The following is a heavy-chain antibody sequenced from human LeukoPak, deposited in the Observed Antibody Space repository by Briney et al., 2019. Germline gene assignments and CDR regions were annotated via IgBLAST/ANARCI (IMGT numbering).Heavy chain of an antibody. J-gene: IGHJ4*02. D-gene: IGHD2/OR15-2a*01. V-gene: IGHV4-59*01. CDR2: MYYSGST. CDR1: GGSFSGYY. CDR3: ARELKVGNTGYYFDY. Sequence: SETLSLTCAVYGGSFSGYYWSWIRQPPGKGLEWIGYMYYSGSTNYNPSLKSRVTISVDTSKNQFSLKLNSVTAADTAVYFRARELKVGNTGYYFDYWGQGTLVTVSS.